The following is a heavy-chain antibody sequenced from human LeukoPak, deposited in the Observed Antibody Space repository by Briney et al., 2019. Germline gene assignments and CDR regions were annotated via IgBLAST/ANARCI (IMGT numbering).Heavy chain of an antibody. CDR3: ASTAVTTPFDY. V-gene: IGHV4-59*08. CDR2: IYNSGNT. CDR1: SGSISSYY. J-gene: IGHJ4*02. D-gene: IGHD4-17*01. Sequence: SETLSLTCTVSSGSISSYYWSWIRQPPGKGPEWIGFIYNSGNTNYNPSLKSRVTISVDTSKNQFSLKLSPVTAADTAVYYCASTAVTTPFDYWGQGTLVTVSS.